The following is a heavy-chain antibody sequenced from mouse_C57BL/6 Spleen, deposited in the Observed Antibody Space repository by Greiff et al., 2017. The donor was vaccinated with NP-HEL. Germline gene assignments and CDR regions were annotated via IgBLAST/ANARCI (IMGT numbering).Heavy chain of an antibody. Sequence: EVQGVESGGGLVKPGGSLKLSCAASGFTFSDYGMHWVRQAPEKGLEWVAYISSGSSTIYYADKVKGRFTISRDNAKNTLFLQMTSLRSEDTAMYYCARKDYYGSSWYFDYWGQGTTLTVSS. CDR1: GFTFSDYG. CDR3: ARKDYYGSSWYFDY. J-gene: IGHJ2*01. CDR2: ISSGSSTI. V-gene: IGHV5-17*01. D-gene: IGHD1-1*01.